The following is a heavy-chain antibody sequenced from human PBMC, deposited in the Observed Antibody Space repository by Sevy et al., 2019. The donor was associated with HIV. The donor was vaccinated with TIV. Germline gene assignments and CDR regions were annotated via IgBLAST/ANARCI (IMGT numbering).Heavy chain of an antibody. V-gene: IGHV3-11*01. J-gene: IGHJ6*02. Sequence: GGSLRLSCAASGFTFSDYYMSWIRQAPGKGLEWVSYFSGSDGTIFYAVSLKGRFTISRDKSKNSLYLQMSSLRAEDTAVYYCARDHVKDGDLGDYYYFAMDVWGQGTTVTVSS. CDR1: GFTFSDYY. D-gene: IGHD4-17*01. CDR3: ARDHVKDGDLGDYYYFAMDV. CDR2: FSGSDGTI.